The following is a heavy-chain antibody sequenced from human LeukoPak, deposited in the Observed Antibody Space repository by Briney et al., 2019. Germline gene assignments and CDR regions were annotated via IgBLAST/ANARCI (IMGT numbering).Heavy chain of an antibody. CDR2: ISSSGSTI. Sequence: GGSLRLSCAASGFTFSSYEMNWVRQAPGKGLEWVSYISSSGSTIYYADSVKGRFTISRDNAKNSLYLQMNSLRAEDTAVYYCARTYDSSGYYYSYYFDYWGQGTLVTVYS. CDR1: GFTFSSYE. CDR3: ARTYDSSGYYYSYYFDY. D-gene: IGHD3-22*01. J-gene: IGHJ4*02. V-gene: IGHV3-48*03.